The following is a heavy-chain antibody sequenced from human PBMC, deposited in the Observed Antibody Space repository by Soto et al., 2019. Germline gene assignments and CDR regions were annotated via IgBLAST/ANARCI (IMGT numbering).Heavy chain of an antibody. CDR1: GFTFSSYG. CDR2: ISYDGSNK. CDR3: AKRDSSSWTPWVDY. Sequence: GGSLRLSCAASGFTFSSYGMHWVRQAPGKGLEWVAVISYDGSNKYYADSVKGRFTISRDNSKNTLYLQMNSLRAEDTAVYYCAKRDSSSWTPWVDYWGQGTLVTVSS. D-gene: IGHD6-13*01. V-gene: IGHV3-30*18. J-gene: IGHJ4*02.